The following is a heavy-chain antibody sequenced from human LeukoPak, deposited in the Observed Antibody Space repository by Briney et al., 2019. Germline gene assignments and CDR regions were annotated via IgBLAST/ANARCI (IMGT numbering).Heavy chain of an antibody. CDR2: ITDGADT. V-gene: IGHV3-23*01. CDR1: GFPFGSYA. CDR3: AKVDYWSPENYLDS. J-gene: IGHJ4*02. Sequence: PGGSLRLSCAASGFPFGSYAMTWVRQAPGKGLESVSVITDGADTYYAASVKGRFTISRDNSQNTVHLQMDNFRADDTAVYYCAKVDYWSPENYLDSWGQGTLVTVSS. D-gene: IGHD1-1*01.